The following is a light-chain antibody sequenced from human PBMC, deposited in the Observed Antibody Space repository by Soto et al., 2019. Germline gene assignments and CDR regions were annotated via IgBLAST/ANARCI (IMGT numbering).Light chain of an antibody. Sequence: EFVLTQSPGTLSLSPGERATLSCRASQTVRNNYLAWYQQKPGQAPRLLIYDASSRATGIPDRFSGSGSGTEFTLTISSLQSEDFATYYCQQYNSYWTFGQGTKVDIK. CDR3: QQYNSYWT. J-gene: IGKJ1*01. V-gene: IGKV3-20*01. CDR1: QTVRNNY. CDR2: DAS.